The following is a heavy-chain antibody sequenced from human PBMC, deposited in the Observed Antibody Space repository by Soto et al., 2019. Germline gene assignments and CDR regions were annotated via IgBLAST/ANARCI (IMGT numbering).Heavy chain of an antibody. CDR1: GFTFSSYA. J-gene: IGHJ4*02. CDR2: ISGSDGST. CDR3: ARGLYSGWHYFDY. D-gene: IGHD5-12*01. V-gene: IGHV3-23*01. Sequence: GGSLRLSCAASGFTFSSYAMNWVRQAPGKGLEWVSVISGSDGSTYYADSVKGRFTISRDNSKNTLYLQMNSLRAEDTAVYYCARGLYSGWHYFDYWGQGTLVTVSS.